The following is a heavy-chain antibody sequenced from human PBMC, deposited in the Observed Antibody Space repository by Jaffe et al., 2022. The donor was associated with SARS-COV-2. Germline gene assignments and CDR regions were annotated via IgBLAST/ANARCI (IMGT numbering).Heavy chain of an antibody. D-gene: IGHD6-13*01. Sequence: EVQLVESGGGLVQPGGSLRLSCAASGFTFSSYSMNWVRQAPGKGLEWVSYISSSSSTIYYADSVKGRFTISRDNAKNSLYLQMNSLRDEDTAVYYCARERIAAAGPTFDYWGQGTLVTVSS. CDR3: ARERIAAAGPTFDY. V-gene: IGHV3-48*02. J-gene: IGHJ4*02. CDR2: ISSSSSTI. CDR1: GFTFSSYS.